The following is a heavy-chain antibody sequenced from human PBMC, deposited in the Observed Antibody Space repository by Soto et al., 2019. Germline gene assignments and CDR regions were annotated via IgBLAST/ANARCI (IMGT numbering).Heavy chain of an antibody. CDR2: ISGSGGST. V-gene: IGHV3-23*01. Sequence: GGSLILSCAASGFTFSSYAMSGVRQAPGKGLEWVSAISGSGGSTYYADSVKGRFTISRDNSKNTLYLQMNSLRAEDTAVYYCAKDLGTMVRGVIIPVWYFDLWGRGTLVTVSS. D-gene: IGHD3-10*01. J-gene: IGHJ2*01. CDR1: GFTFSSYA. CDR3: AKDLGTMVRGVIIPVWYFDL.